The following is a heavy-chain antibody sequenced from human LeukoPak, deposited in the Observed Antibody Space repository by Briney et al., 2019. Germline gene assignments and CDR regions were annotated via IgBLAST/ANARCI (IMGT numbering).Heavy chain of an antibody. CDR3: ARAFSSLGLDP. J-gene: IGHJ5*02. V-gene: IGHV3-74*03. CDR2: INSDGSRT. Sequence: GGSLRLSCAGSRFTFSSYWMHWVRQAPGKGLVWVSCINSDGSRTKYAESVKGRFTVSRDNAKNTLYLQMNSLRVEDTAVYYCARAFSSLGLDPWGQGTLVTVSS. D-gene: IGHD2-2*01. CDR1: RFTFSSYW.